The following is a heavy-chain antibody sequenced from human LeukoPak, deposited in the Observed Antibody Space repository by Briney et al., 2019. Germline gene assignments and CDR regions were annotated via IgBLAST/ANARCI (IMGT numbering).Heavy chain of an antibody. V-gene: IGHV4-39*07. Sequence: SETLSLTCTVSGGSISTTGYYWGWIRQPPGKGLEWIGEINHSGSTNYNPSLKSRVTISVDTSKNQFSLKLSSVTAADTAVYYCARRYCSSTSCYYYYYMDVWGKGTTVTISS. J-gene: IGHJ6*03. CDR2: INHSGST. CDR1: GGSISTTGYY. D-gene: IGHD2-2*01. CDR3: ARRYCSSTSCYYYYYMDV.